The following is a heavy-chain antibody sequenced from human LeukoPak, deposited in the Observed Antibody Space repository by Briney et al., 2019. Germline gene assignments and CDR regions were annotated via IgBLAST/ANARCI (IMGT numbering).Heavy chain of an antibody. CDR2: IGAAGDT. CDR1: GFTFSRYD. D-gene: IGHD3-3*01. V-gene: IGHV3-13*01. CDR3: VRSFWSAYYPMDV. J-gene: IGHJ6*03. Sequence: AGGSLRLSCAASGFTFSRYDMHWVRQATGKGLEWVSTIGAAGDTYYPGSVKGRFTISRENAKNSLYLQMNSLRAGVTAVYFCVRSFWSAYYPMDVWGKGTTVTVSS.